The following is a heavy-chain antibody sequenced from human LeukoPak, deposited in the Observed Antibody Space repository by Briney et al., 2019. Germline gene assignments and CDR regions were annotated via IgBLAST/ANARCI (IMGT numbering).Heavy chain of an antibody. CDR3: ARGLPGKDGGYYFDY. J-gene: IGHJ4*02. D-gene: IGHD2-15*01. V-gene: IGHV1-69*05. Sequence: GASVKVSCKASGGTFSSYAISWVRQAPGQGLEWMGGIIPIFGTANYAQKFQGRVTITRDTSASTASMELSSLRSEDTTVYYCARGLPGKDGGYYFDYWGQGTLVTVSS. CDR2: IIPIFGTA. CDR1: GGTFSSYA.